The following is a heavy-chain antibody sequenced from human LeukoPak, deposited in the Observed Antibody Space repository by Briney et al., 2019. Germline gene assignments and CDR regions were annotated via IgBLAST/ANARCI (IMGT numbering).Heavy chain of an antibody. D-gene: IGHD2-8*01. CDR3: AKDHPYCTSGVCYSTTLRGSYYFDY. V-gene: IGHV3-33*06. CDR1: GFTFSSYG. CDR2: IWYDGSNK. Sequence: GGSLRLSCAASGFTFSSYGMHWVRQAPGKGLEWVAVIWYDGSNKYYADSVKGRFTISRDNSKNTLYLQMNSLRAEDTAVYYCAKDHPYCTSGVCYSTTLRGSYYFDYWGQGTLVTVSS. J-gene: IGHJ4*02.